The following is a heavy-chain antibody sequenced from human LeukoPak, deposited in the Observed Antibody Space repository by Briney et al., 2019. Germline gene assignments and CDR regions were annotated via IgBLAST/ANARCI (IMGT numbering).Heavy chain of an antibody. CDR1: GYTLTELS. V-gene: IGHV1-24*01. CDR2: FDPEDGET. D-gene: IGHD6-19*01. Sequence: ASVKVSCKVSGYTLTELSMHWVRQAPGKGLEWMGGFDPEDGETIYAQKFQGRVTMTEDTSTDTAYMELSSLRSEDTAVYYCATGGIAMAGTDYWGQGTLVTVSS. J-gene: IGHJ4*02. CDR3: ATGGIAMAGTDY.